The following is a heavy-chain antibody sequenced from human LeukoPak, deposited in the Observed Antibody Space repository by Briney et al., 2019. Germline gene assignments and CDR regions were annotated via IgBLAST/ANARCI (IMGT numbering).Heavy chain of an antibody. J-gene: IGHJ4*02. V-gene: IGHV3-21*01. CDR2: ISSSSSYI. CDR3: ARDKGGGGSPTRAGGYFDY. Sequence: GASLRLSCAASGFTFSSYSMNWVRQAPGKGLEWVSSISSSSSYIYYADSVKGRFTISRDNAKNSLYLQMNSLRAEDTAVYYCARDKGGGGSPTRAGGYFDYWGQGTLVTVSS. CDR1: GFTFSSYS. D-gene: IGHD2-15*01.